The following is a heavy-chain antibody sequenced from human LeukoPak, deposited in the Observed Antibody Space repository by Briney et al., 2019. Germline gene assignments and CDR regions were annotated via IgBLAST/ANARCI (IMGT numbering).Heavy chain of an antibody. CDR2: ISGNNDNP. CDR3: ARDGTSTDDY. J-gene: IGHJ4*02. CDR1: GYTFSNFG. D-gene: IGHD2-2*01. V-gene: IGHV1-18*01. Sequence: GASVKVSCKASGYTFSNFGISWVRQAPGQGLEWMGWISGNNDNPNYGQKFQGRFTVTSDSSTRTAYMELKRLRSDDTAVHYCARDGTSTDDYWGQGTLVTVSS.